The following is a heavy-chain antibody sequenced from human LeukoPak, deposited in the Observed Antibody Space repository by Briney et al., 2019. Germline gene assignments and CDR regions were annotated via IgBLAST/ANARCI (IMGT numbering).Heavy chain of an antibody. V-gene: IGHV3-53*01. D-gene: IGHD4-17*01. J-gene: IGHJ4*02. CDR2: ISSGGST. CDR1: GFTVSSNY. Sequence: GGSLRLSCAASGFTVSSNYMSWVRQAPGKGLEWVSVISSGGSTSYADSVKGRFTISRDNSKNTLYLQMNSLRAEDTAVYYCATSRGNDYAVTYWGQGTLVTVSS. CDR3: ATSRGNDYAVTY.